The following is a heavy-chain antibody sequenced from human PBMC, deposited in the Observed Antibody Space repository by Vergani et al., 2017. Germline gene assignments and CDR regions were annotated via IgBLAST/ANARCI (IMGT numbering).Heavy chain of an antibody. CDR2: ISSNGGST. D-gene: IGHD3-9*01. CDR1: GFTFSSYA. J-gene: IGHJ3*02. V-gene: IGHV3-64*01. CDR3: ARGDILTGYRDAFDI. Sequence: VQLVESGGGVVQPGGSLRLSCAASGFTFSSYAMHWVRQAPGKGLEYVSAISSNGGSTYYANSVKGRFTISRDNSKNTLYLQMGSLRAEDMAVYYCARGDILTGYRDAFDIWGQGTMVTVSS.